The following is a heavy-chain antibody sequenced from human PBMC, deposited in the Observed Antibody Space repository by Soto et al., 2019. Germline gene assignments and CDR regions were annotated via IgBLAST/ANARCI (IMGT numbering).Heavy chain of an antibody. D-gene: IGHD6-6*01. CDR3: ARPHYSSSGDYYYGMDV. Sequence: SETLSLTCTVSGGSISSSSYYWGWIRQPPGKGLEWIGSIYYSGSTYYNPSLKSRVTISVDTSKNQFPLKLSSVTAADTAVYYCARPHYSSSGDYYYGMDVWGQGTTVTVSS. CDR1: GGSISSSSYY. V-gene: IGHV4-39*01. J-gene: IGHJ6*02. CDR2: IYYSGST.